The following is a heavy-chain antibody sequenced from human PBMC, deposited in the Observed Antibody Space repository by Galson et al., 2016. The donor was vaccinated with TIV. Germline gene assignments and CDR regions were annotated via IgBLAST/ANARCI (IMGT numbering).Heavy chain of an antibody. CDR1: GGSITSNNW. Sequence: ETLSLTCAVSGGSITSNNWWSWVRQPPGKGLERIGEIYIGGTTNYNTSLKSRVTMSLDKSNNQFTLQLGSVTASDTAVYFCAKHMSEPGTQGFDYWGQGTLVTVSS. CDR2: IYIGGTT. CDR3: AKHMSEPGTQGFDY. V-gene: IGHV4-4*01. J-gene: IGHJ4*02. D-gene: IGHD1-14*01.